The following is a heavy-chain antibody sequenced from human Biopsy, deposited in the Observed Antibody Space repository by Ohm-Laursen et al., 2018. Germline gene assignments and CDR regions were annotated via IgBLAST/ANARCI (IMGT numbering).Heavy chain of an antibody. J-gene: IGHJ4*02. D-gene: IGHD3-22*01. CDR3: ARAPFGSGSYSEFDY. Sequence: SLRLSCAASGFTFSTHWMSWVRQAPGKGLEWVATIKKDGSEKYYVDSVKGRFTISRDNSKSSLSLQMNSLRGEDTAVYYCARAPFGSGSYSEFDYWGQESLVTVSS. CDR1: GFTFSTHW. CDR2: IKKDGSEK. V-gene: IGHV3-7*04.